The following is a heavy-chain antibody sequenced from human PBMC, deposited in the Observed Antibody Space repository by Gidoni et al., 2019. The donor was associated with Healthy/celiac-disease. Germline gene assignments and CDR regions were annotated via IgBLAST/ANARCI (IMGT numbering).Heavy chain of an antibody. CDR2: IIPICGTA. Sequence: QVQLVQSGAEVKTPGSSVKVSCKASGVTFISYAISWGRQAPGQGLEWMGGIIPICGTANYEQKFQGRVTITADKSTSTAYMELSSLRSEDTAVYYCASEVDLGDCSGGSCYSGWFDPWGQGTLVTVSS. J-gene: IGHJ5*02. D-gene: IGHD2-15*01. CDR3: ASEVDLGDCSGGSCYSGWFDP. V-gene: IGHV1-69*06. CDR1: GVTFISYA.